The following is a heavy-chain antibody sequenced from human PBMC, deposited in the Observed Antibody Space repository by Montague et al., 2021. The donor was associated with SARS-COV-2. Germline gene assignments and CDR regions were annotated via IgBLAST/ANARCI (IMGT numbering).Heavy chain of an antibody. CDR1: GFSLSTSGVG. Sequence: PALEKPTQTLTLTCTFSGFSLSTSGVGVGWIRQPPGKALEWLALIYWDDDKRYSPSLKSRLTITKDTSKNQVVLTMTNMDPVDTATYYCAHISVDYDFWSGYYTKVFSAFDIWGQGTMVTVSS. CDR2: IYWDDDK. D-gene: IGHD3-3*01. V-gene: IGHV2-5*02. CDR3: AHISVDYDFWSGYYTKVFSAFDI. J-gene: IGHJ3*02.